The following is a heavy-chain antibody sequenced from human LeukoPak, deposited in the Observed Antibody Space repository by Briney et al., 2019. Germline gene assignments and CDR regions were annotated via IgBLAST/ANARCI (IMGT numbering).Heavy chain of an antibody. CDR3: ARHQTTLGAFDI. CDR2: IYYSGST. J-gene: IGHJ3*02. Sequence: TSETLSLTCTVSGGSISSSSYYWGWIRQPPGKGLEWIGSIYYSGSTYYNPSLKSRVTISVDTSKNQFSLKLSSVTAADTAVYYYARHQTTLGAFDIWGQGTMVTVSS. CDR1: GGSISSSSYY. D-gene: IGHD1-7*01. V-gene: IGHV4-39*01.